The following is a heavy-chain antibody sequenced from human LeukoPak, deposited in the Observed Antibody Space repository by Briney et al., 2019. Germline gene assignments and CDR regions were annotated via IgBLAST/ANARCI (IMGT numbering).Heavy chain of an antibody. CDR3: AKGGKWDVTPFDY. CDR1: GFTFSSYG. D-gene: IGHD1-26*01. CDR2: IWYDGSNK. Sequence: GGSLRLSCAASGFTFSSYGMHWVRQAPGKGLEWVAVIWYDGSNKYYADSVKGRFTVSRDNSKNTLYLQVNSLRAEDTAVYYCAKGGKWDVTPFDYWGQGTLVTVSS. J-gene: IGHJ4*02. V-gene: IGHV3-33*06.